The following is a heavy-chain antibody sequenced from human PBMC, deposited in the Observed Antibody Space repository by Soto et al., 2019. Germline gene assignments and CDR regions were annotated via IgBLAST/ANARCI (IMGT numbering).Heavy chain of an antibody. CDR2: ISGSGGST. D-gene: IGHD6-13*01. V-gene: IGHV3-23*01. CDR1: GFTFSSYA. J-gene: IGHJ5*02. CDR3: AKAGYSSSWYPGWFDP. Sequence: TXVSLRLSCAASGFTFSSYAMSWVRQAPGKGLEWVSAISGSGGSTYYADSVKGRFTISRDNSKNTLYLQMKSLRAEDTAVYYCAKAGYSSSWYPGWFDPWGQGTLVTVSS.